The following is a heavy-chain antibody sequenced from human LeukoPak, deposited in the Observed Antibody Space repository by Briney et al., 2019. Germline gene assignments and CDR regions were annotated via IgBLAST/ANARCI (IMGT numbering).Heavy chain of an antibody. V-gene: IGHV3-23*01. J-gene: IGHJ4*02. D-gene: IGHD3-22*01. CDR2: ITSSGDAT. CDR3: ATRNYYDSRGYYYYYFDF. Sequence: GGSLRLSCAASGFTFSSHAMSWVRQAPGKGLEWVSGITSSGDATSHADSVRGRFPISRDNSRNTLYLQINSLRAEDTAAYYCATRNYYDSRGYYYYYFDFWGQGTLVTVSS. CDR1: GFTFSSHA.